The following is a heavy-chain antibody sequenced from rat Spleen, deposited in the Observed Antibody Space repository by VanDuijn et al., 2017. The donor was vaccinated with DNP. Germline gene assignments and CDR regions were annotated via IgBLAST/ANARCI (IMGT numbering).Heavy chain of an antibody. CDR2: ITSSGGST. CDR1: RFTFNNYW. CDR3: ATGTLAY. J-gene: IGHJ3*01. Sequence: EVQLVESGGDLVQPGRSLKLSCVASRFTFNNYWMTWIRQVPGKGLEWVASITSSGGSTYYPDSVKGRFTISRDNAKNTLYLQMDSLRSEDTATYYCATGTLAYWDQGTLVTVSS. V-gene: IGHV5-31*01.